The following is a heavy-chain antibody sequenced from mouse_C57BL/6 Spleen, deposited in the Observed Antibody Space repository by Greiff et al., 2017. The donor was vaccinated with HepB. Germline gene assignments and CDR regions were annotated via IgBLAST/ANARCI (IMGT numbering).Heavy chain of an antibody. CDR3: ARHYGSSSLDV. J-gene: IGHJ1*03. Sequence: EVHLVESGGGLVQPGGSLKLSCAASGFTFSDYYMYWVRQTPEKRLEWVAYISNGGGSTYYPDTVKGRFTISRDNAKNTLYLQMSRLKSEDTAMYYCARHYGSSSLDVWGTGTTVTVSS. CDR1: GFTFSDYY. D-gene: IGHD1-1*01. V-gene: IGHV5-12*01. CDR2: ISNGGGST.